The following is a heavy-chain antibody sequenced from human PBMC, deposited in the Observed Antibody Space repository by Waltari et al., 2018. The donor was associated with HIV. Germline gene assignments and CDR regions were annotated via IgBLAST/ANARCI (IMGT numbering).Heavy chain of an antibody. J-gene: IGHJ4*02. Sequence: QVQLVESGGGVVQPGGSLRLSCAASGFTFSSYGMHWVRQAPGKGLEWVAFIRYDGSKKYYADSVKGRFTISRDNSKNTLYLQMNSLRAEDTAVYYCAKDRGHYYGSGSSGGWGQGTLVTVSS. V-gene: IGHV3-30*02. CDR2: IRYDGSKK. CDR1: GFTFSSYG. CDR3: AKDRGHYYGSGSSGG. D-gene: IGHD3-10*01.